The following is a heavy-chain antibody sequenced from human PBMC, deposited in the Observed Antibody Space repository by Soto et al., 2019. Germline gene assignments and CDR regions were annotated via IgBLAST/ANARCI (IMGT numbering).Heavy chain of an antibody. D-gene: IGHD3-3*01. Sequence: PSETLSLTCTVSVGSITGYYWSWMRQSPGKGLEWIGCSCYTGATNYNPPLKIRVDISVDTSNNQFSLTIGSETAADKAVYYCARERTPRSGFDYWGQGTLGTVSS. V-gene: IGHV4-59*01. CDR2: SCYTGAT. CDR1: VGSITGYY. J-gene: IGHJ4*02. CDR3: ARERTPRSGFDY.